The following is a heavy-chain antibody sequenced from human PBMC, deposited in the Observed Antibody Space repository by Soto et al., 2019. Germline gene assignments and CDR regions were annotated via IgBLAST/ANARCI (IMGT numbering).Heavy chain of an antibody. CDR3: ARDSAVGATTY. D-gene: IGHD1-26*01. J-gene: IGHJ4*02. Sequence: SETLSLTCSVSGVSVSSGSYYWSWIRQPPGKGLEWIGYIYYSGSTNYNPSLKSRVTISVDTSKNQFSLKLSSVTAADTAVYYCARDSAVGATTYWGQGTLVTVSS. CDR2: IYYSGST. CDR1: GVSVSSGSYY. V-gene: IGHV4-61*01.